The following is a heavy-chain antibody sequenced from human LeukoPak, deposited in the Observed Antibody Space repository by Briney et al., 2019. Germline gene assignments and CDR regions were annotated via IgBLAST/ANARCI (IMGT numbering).Heavy chain of an antibody. CDR2: IKQDGSEK. J-gene: IGHJ4*02. D-gene: IGHD1-26*01. Sequence: GGSLRLSCAASGFTFSSYWMSWVRQAPGKGLEWVANIKQDGSEKHYVDSEKGRFTISRDNAKNSLYLQMNSLRAEDTAVYYCARDHRVAGATGSSDYWGQGTLVTVSS. CDR3: ARDHRVAGATGSSDY. V-gene: IGHV3-7*01. CDR1: GFTFSSYW.